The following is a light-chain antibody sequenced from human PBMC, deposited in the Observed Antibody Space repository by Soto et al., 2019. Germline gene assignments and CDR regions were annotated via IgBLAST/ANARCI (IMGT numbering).Light chain of an antibody. Sequence: QSVLTQPPSASGTPGQRVTIACSGSSSNIGSTTVKWYQQLPGTAPKLLIYNNNQRPSGVPDRFSGSKSDTSASLAISGLQSEDEADYYCAAWDDSLNGVVFGGGTKLTVL. CDR3: AAWDDSLNGVV. CDR2: NNN. V-gene: IGLV1-44*01. CDR1: SSNIGSTT. J-gene: IGLJ3*02.